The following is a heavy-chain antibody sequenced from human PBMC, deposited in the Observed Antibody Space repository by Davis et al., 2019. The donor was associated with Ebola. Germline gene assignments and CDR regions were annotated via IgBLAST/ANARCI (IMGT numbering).Heavy chain of an antibody. Sequence: PGGSLRLSCAASGFTFSSYAMSWIRQAPGKGLEWVSSISSSSSYIYYADSVKGRFTISRDNAKNSLYLQMNSLRAEDTAVYYCARARTVDTAMVTLAFDYWGQGTLVTVSS. J-gene: IGHJ4*02. CDR3: ARARTVDTAMVTLAFDY. CDR2: ISSSSSYI. D-gene: IGHD5-18*01. CDR1: GFTFSSYA. V-gene: IGHV3-21*01.